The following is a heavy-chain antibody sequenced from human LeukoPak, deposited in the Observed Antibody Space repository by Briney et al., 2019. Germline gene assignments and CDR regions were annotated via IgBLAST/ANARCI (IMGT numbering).Heavy chain of an antibody. CDR2: IYYSGST. Sequence: PSKTLSLTCTVSGGSISSSSYYWGWIRQPPGKGLDWIGSIYYSGSTYYNPSLKSRVTISVDTSKNQFPLKLTSVTAADTAVYYCARRPRGGWFDPWGQGTLVTVSS. CDR3: ARRPRGGWFDP. CDR1: GGSISSSSYY. V-gene: IGHV4-39*01. D-gene: IGHD3-10*01. J-gene: IGHJ5*02.